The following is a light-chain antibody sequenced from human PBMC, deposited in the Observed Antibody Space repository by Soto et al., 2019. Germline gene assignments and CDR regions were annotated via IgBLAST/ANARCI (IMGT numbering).Light chain of an antibody. CDR2: GAS. V-gene: IGKV3-20*01. CDR3: QQYGSSPLT. CDR1: QSVSSSY. Sequence: EIVVTQSPGTLSLSPGERATLSCRASQSVSSSYLAWYLQKPGQSPRLLIYGASSRATGIPDRFSGSGSGTDFTLTISRLEPEDFAVYYCQQYGSSPLTFGGGTKVEIK. J-gene: IGKJ4*01.